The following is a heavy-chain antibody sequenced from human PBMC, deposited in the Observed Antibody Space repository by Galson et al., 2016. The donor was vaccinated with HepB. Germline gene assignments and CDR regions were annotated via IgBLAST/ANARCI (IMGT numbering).Heavy chain of an antibody. CDR2: IHLSGNT. CDR3: ARHDGFYYDTTGNSEAWFDP. D-gene: IGHD3-16*01. J-gene: IGHJ5*02. V-gene: IGHV4-4*02. CDR1: GDSVSSENR. Sequence: ETLSLTCAVSGDSVSSENRWSWVRQSPGKGLEWIGEIHLSGNTKYNPSLSSRVIISLDKSRHQFSLHLNSVTAAASAVYYCARHDGFYYDTTGNSEAWFDPWGQGTLVVVSS.